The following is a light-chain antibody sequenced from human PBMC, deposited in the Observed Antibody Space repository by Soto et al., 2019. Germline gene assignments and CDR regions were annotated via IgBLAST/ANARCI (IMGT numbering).Light chain of an antibody. J-gene: IGKJ2*01. V-gene: IGKV3-15*01. CDR2: DTS. Sequence: RVLTQSPATLSVSPGERATLSCRASQSVSSLLAWYQQKPRQAPRLLIYDTSTRATGIPARFSGSGSGTDFTLTISSLQSEDFAIYYCQQYNIWPYTFGQGTKVDI. CDR3: QQYNIWPYT. CDR1: QSVSSL.